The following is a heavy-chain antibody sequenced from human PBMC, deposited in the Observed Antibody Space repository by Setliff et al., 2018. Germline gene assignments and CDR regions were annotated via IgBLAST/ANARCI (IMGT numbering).Heavy chain of an antibody. CDR3: ANYSSGNFDY. D-gene: IGHD6-19*01. CDR2: LYYTGST. Sequence: SETLSLTCTVSGASISTNSYYWGWIRQPPGKGLEWIGTLYYTGSTYYNPSLKSRVTISVDTSKNQFSPKVNSVTAADTAVYYCANYSSGNFDYWGQGTLVTVSS. V-gene: IGHV4-39*01. J-gene: IGHJ4*02. CDR1: GASISTNSYY.